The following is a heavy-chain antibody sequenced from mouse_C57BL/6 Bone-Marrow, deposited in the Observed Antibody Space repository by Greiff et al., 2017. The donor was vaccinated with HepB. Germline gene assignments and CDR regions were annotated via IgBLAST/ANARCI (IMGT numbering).Heavy chain of an antibody. Sequence: VQLQQSGPGILQPSQTLSLTCSFSGFSLSTFGMGVGWIRQPSGKGLEWLAHIWWDDDKYYNPALKSRLTISKDTSKNQVFLKIANVDTADTATYYWARGGYYGSSYGFAYWGQGTLVTVSA. D-gene: IGHD1-1*01. J-gene: IGHJ3*01. CDR3: ARGGYYGSSYGFAY. CDR2: IWWDDDK. CDR1: GFSLSTFGMG. V-gene: IGHV8-8*01.